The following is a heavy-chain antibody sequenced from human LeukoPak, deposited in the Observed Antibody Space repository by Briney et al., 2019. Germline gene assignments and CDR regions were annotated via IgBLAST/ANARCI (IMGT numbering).Heavy chain of an antibody. V-gene: IGHV4-4*07. D-gene: IGHD1-26*01. Sequence: PSETLSLTSTVSGGSISSYYWSWIRQPAGKGLEWIGRIYTSGSTNYNPSLKSRVTISVDKSKNQFSLKLSSVTAADTAVYYCARAGGGGSYSGSYYFDYWGQGTLVTVSS. CDR2: IYTSGST. J-gene: IGHJ4*02. CDR3: ARAGGGGSYSGSYYFDY. CDR1: GGSISSYY.